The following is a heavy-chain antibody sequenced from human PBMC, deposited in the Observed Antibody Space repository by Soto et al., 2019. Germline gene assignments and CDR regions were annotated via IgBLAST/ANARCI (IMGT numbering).Heavy chain of an antibody. CDR2: INQDGSHK. Sequence: EVQLVESGGGLVQPGGSLRLSCAASGFTFSSSWMSWVRQAPGKGLEWVANINQDGSHKDYVDSVKGRFTISRDNAKNSLYLEMNSLSVEETAVYYCAIDSYSKGDYWGQGILVTVSS. V-gene: IGHV3-7*01. D-gene: IGHD4-4*01. J-gene: IGHJ4*02. CDR3: AIDSYSKGDY. CDR1: GFTFSSSW.